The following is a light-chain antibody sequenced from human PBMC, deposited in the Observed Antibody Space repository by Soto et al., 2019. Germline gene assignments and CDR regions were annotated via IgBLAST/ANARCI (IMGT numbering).Light chain of an antibody. CDR1: QGISSW. V-gene: IGKV1-12*01. Sequence: DLQMTQSPSSVSASVGDRVTITCRASQGISSWLAWYQQKPGKDPKHLIYAASTLQSGVPSRFSASRSGTDFTLTISSLQPEDCATYYCHQANRFPLTFGGGTKVEIK. CDR3: HQANRFPLT. CDR2: AAS. J-gene: IGKJ4*01.